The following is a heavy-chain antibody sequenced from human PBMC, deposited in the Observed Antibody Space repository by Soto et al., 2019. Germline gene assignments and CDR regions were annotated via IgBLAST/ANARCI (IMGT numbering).Heavy chain of an antibody. D-gene: IGHD6-19*01. Sequence: QVQLQESGPGLVKPSGTLSLTCAVSGDSVSSPYYWCWVRQPPGKGLEWIGEVFHTGTTSYNPSLSSRVTISMDKSINQFALALSSVTAADTAVYYCARSAGWYAIHAWGPGTLV. V-gene: IGHV4-4*02. CDR3: ARSAGWYAIHA. CDR2: VFHTGTT. CDR1: GDSVSSPYY. J-gene: IGHJ5*02.